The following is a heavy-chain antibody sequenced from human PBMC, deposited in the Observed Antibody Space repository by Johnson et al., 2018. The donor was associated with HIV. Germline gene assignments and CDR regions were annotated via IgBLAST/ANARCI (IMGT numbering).Heavy chain of an antibody. CDR3: ARDALQQLVQRGAFNL. V-gene: IGHV3-30*04. D-gene: IGHD6-13*01. CDR2: ISFDGGAI. J-gene: IGHJ3*01. CDR1: GFIFTDYA. Sequence: QVQLVESGGGVVQPGRSLRLSCSASGFIFTDYAMHCVRQAPGKGLEWVAVISFDGGAIYYADSVEGRFTISRDNSKNTVYLQMNSLRSEDTAVYYCARDALQQLVQRGAFNLWGQGTMVTVSS.